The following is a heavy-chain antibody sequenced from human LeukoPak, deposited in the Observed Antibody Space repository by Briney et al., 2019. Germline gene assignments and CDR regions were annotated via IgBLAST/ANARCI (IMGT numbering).Heavy chain of an antibody. CDR3: ARDGGSYPNLLFDS. CDR2: INNDGSDV. J-gene: IGHJ4*02. V-gene: IGHV3-74*01. CDR1: GFTFSSYW. D-gene: IGHD1-26*01. Sequence: PGGSLRLSCAASGFTFSSYWMHWVRQAPGEGLVWVSRINNDGSDVTYADSVKGRFTISRDDSKNTLYLQMNSLRAEDTAVYYCARDGGSYPNLLFDSWGQGTLVTVSS.